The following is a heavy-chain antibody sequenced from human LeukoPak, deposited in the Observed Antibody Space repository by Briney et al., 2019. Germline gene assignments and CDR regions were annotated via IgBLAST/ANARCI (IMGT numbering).Heavy chain of an antibody. CDR2: IYHSGST. Sequence: SETLSLTCAVSGGSISSGGYSWSWIRQPPGKGLEWIGYIYHSGSTYYNPSLKSRVTISVDRSKNQFSLKLSSVTAADTAVYYCASCYDSSGYCYFQHWGQGTLVTVSS. V-gene: IGHV4-30-2*01. D-gene: IGHD3-22*01. J-gene: IGHJ1*01. CDR3: ASCYDSSGYCYFQH. CDR1: GGSISSGGYS.